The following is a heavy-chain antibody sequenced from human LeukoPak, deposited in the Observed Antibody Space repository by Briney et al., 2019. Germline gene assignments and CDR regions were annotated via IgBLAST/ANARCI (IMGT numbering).Heavy chain of an antibody. D-gene: IGHD2-2*01. J-gene: IGHJ5*02. CDR1: GYTFTSYD. CDR3: ARVIVVVPATRIWFDP. CDR2: MNPNSGNT. V-gene: IGHV1-8*01. Sequence: ASVKVSCKASGYTFTSYDINWVRQATGQGLEWMGWMNPNSGNTGYAQKFQGRVTMTRNTSISTAYMELSSLKSEDTAVYYCARVIVVVPATRIWFDPWGQGTLVTVSS.